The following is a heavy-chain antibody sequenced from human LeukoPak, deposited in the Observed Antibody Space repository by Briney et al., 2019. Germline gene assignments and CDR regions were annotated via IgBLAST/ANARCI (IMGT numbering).Heavy chain of an antibody. CDR2: ISSSGSTI. V-gene: IGHV3-48*03. CDR1: GFTFSSYE. CDR3: AKAWGHGSGSYYPSDY. J-gene: IGHJ4*02. D-gene: IGHD3-10*01. Sequence: GGSLRLSCAASGFTFSSYEMNWVRQAPGKGLEWVSYISSSGSTIYYADSVKGRFTISRDNSKNTLYLQMNSLRAEDTAVYYCAKAWGHGSGSYYPSDYWGQGTLVTVSS.